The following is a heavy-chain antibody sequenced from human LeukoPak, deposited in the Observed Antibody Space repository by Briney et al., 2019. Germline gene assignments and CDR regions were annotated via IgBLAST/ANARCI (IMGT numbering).Heavy chain of an antibody. CDR2: ISSNGGST. D-gene: IGHD3-3*01. CDR1: GFTFSSYA. CDR3: VKGGVGFLEWLFD. V-gene: IGHV3-64D*06. Sequence: PGGSLRLSCSASGFTFSSYAMHWVRQAPGKGLEYVSAISSNGGSTYYADSVKGRFTISRDNSKNTLHLQMSSLRAEDTAVYYCVKGGVGFLEWLFDWGQGTLVTVSS. J-gene: IGHJ4*02.